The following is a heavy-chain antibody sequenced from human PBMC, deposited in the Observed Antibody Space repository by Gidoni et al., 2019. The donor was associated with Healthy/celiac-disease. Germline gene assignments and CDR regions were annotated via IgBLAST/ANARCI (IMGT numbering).Heavy chain of an antibody. V-gene: IGHV4-34*01. J-gene: IGHJ4*02. CDR1: GGSFSGYY. Sequence: QVQLQQWGAGLLKPSETLSLTCAVYGGSFSGYYWSWIRQPPGKGLEWIGEINHSGSTNYNPSLKSRVTISVDTSKNQFSLKLSSVTAADTAVYYCARASPRGTMVRGVISAYFDYWGQGTLVTVSS. D-gene: IGHD3-10*01. CDR3: ARASPRGTMVRGVISAYFDY. CDR2: INHSGST.